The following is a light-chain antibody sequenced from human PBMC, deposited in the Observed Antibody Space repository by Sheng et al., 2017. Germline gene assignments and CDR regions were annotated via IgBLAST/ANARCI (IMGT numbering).Light chain of an antibody. Sequence: DIQMTQSPSTLSASEGDRVSITCRASQSVRNWLAWYQQKPGKAPKLLIYKASTLQSGVPSRFRRQWDLGTDFTLTISSLQPDDFATYYCQQYDSEITFGQGTRLEIK. V-gene: IGKV1-5*03. J-gene: IGKJ5*01. CDR3: QQYDSEIT. CDR2: KAS. CDR1: QSVRNW.